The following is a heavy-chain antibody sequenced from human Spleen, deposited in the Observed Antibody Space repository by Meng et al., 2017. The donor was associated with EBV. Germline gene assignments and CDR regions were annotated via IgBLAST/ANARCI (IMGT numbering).Heavy chain of an antibody. D-gene: IGHD3-10*01. Sequence: QLVQSGAEVKKPGASVKVSCKASGYIFSIYAMTWVRQAPGQGLEWVGWSNPFNGKTNYAQKLQGRVTMTTDTSTSTAYMELRSLRSDDTAVYYCARVVEGSGSFDYWGQGTLVTVSS. CDR2: SNPFNGKT. CDR1: GYIFSIYA. CDR3: ARVVEGSGSFDY. J-gene: IGHJ4*02. V-gene: IGHV1-18*04.